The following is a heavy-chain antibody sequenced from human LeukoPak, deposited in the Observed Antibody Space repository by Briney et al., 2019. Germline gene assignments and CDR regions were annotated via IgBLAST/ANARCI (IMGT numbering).Heavy chain of an antibody. V-gene: IGHV1-2*02. D-gene: IGHD3-22*01. J-gene: IGHJ5*02. CDR1: GYTFTGYY. CDR2: INPNSGGT. Sequence: GASVKVSCKASGYTFTGYYMHWVRQAPGQGLEWMGWINPNSGGTNYAQKFQGRVTMTRDTSISTAYMELSRLRSDDTAVYYCARDPTPPYDYDSSGYQIDQFDRWGQGTLVTVSS. CDR3: ARDPTPPYDYDSSGYQIDQFDR.